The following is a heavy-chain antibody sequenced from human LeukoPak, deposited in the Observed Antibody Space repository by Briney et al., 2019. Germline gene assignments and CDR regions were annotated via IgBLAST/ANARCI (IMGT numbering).Heavy chain of an antibody. CDR1: GATFISYA. D-gene: IGHD2-15*01. V-gene: IGHV1-69*06. CDR2: IIPIFGTA. CDR3: ARGVVTATFYYYMDV. Sequence: SVKVSCKASGATFISYAMSWVRQAPGQGLEWMGGIIPIFGTANYAQKFQGRVTITADKSTSTAYMELSSLRSEDTAVYYCARGVVTATFYYYMDVWGKGTTVTVSS. J-gene: IGHJ6*03.